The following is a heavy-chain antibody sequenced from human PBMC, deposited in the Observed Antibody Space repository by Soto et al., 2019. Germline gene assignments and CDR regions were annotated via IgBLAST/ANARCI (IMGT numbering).Heavy chain of an antibody. V-gene: IGHV4-59*01. D-gene: IGHD6-25*01. CDR2: IYYDGST. Sequence: SETLSLTCTVSGGSISTYYWSWIRQPPGKGLEWIGYIYYDGSTSYNPSLRCRVTISVDTSKNQFSLILSSVTSADTAVYYCARDQLSSGLYVWFDPWGQGTLVTVSS. J-gene: IGHJ5*02. CDR3: ARDQLSSGLYVWFDP. CDR1: GGSISTYY.